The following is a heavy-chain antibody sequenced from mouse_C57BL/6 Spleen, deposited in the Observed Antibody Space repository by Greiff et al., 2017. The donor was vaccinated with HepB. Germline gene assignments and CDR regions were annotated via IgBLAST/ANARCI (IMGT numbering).Heavy chain of an antibody. CDR3: ARSRYYEDAMDY. D-gene: IGHD1-1*01. V-gene: IGHV5-17*01. CDR2: ISSGSSTI. CDR1: GFTFSDYG. J-gene: IGHJ4*01. Sequence: EVQVVESGGGLVKPGGSLKLSCAASGFTFSDYGMHWVRQAPEKGLEWVAYISSGSSTIYYADTVKGRFTISRANAKNTLFLQMTSLRSEDTAMYYCARSRYYEDAMDYWGQGTSVTVSS.